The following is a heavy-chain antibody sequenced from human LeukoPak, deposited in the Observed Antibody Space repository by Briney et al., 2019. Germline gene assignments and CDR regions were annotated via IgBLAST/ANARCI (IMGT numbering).Heavy chain of an antibody. J-gene: IGHJ3*02. CDR1: GYTFTGYC. V-gene: IGHV1-2*02. D-gene: IGHD3-22*01. Sequence: ASVKVSCKASGYTFTGYCMHWVRQAPGQGLEWMGWINPNSGGTNYAQKFQGRVTMTRDTSISTAYMELSRLRSDDTAVYYCARERNEYYYDSSGYYSDALDIWGQGTMVTVSS. CDR2: INPNSGGT. CDR3: ARERNEYYYDSSGYYSDALDI.